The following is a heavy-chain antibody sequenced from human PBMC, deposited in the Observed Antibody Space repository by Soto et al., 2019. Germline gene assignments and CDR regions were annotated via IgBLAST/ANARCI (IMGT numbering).Heavy chain of an antibody. CDR1: GGSVSSGDNY. V-gene: IGHV4-30-4*01. CDR3: ARGDKYYFDY. J-gene: IGHJ4*02. Sequence: SETLSLTCTVSGGSVSSGDNYWSWIRQPPGRGLEWIGYIYNSGSTYYNPSLRRRVTISVDTSKNQFSLKLSSVTAADTAVYVCARGDKYYFDYWGQGTLLNVPS. CDR2: IYNSGST. D-gene: IGHD2-15*01.